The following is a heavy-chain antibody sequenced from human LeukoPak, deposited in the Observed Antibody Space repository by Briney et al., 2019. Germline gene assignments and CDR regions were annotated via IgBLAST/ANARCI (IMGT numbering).Heavy chain of an antibody. Sequence: RTSETLSLTCTVSGGSISSYYWSWIRQPPGKGLEWIGEINHSGSTNYNPSLKSRVTISVDTSKNQFSLKLSSVTAADTAVYYCASAPYYDFWSGYKWIDYWGQGTLVTVSS. CDR1: GGSISSYY. CDR3: ASAPYYDFWSGYKWIDY. J-gene: IGHJ4*02. CDR2: INHSGST. V-gene: IGHV4-34*01. D-gene: IGHD3-3*01.